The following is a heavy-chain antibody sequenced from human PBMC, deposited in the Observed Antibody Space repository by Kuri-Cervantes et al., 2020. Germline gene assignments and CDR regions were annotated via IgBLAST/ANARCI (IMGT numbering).Heavy chain of an antibody. D-gene: IGHD3-3*01. CDR3: ARGGGYYDFWSGYSPYYYYMDV. CDR1: GGSISSSSYY. Sequence: GSLRLSCTVSGGSISSSSYYWGWIRQPPGKGLEWIGSIYYSGSTYYNPSLKSRVTISVDTSKNQFSLKLSSVTAADTAVYYCARGGGYYDFWSGYSPYYYYMDVWGKGTTVTVSS. J-gene: IGHJ6*03. V-gene: IGHV4-39*07. CDR2: IYYSGST.